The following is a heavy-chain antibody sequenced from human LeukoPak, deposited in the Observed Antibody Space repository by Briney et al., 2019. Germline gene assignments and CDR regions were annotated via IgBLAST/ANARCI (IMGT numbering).Heavy chain of an antibody. V-gene: IGHV3-11*04. CDR3: AKAKGDIVVVPMDV. Sequence: GGSLRLSCAASGFTFSDYYMSWIRQAPGKGLEWVSYISSSGSTIYYADSVKGRFTISRDNAKNSLYLQMNSLRAEDTAVYYCAKAKGDIVVVPMDVWGKGTTVTISS. CDR1: GFTFSDYY. CDR2: ISSSGSTI. D-gene: IGHD2-2*01. J-gene: IGHJ6*03.